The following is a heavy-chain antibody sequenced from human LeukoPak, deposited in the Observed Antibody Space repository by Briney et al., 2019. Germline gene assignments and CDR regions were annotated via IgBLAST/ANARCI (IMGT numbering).Heavy chain of an antibody. Sequence: KPSETLSLPCTVSGGSISRYYWSWLRQPPGKALEWPGYIYYSGSPNYNPSLKSRVTISVDTSKNQFSLQLSSVTAADTAVYYCARGGDIVVVSAAIDYYYYYYMDVWGKGTTVTVSS. J-gene: IGHJ6*03. V-gene: IGHV4-59*01. CDR1: GGSISRYY. CDR3: ARGGDIVVVSAAIDYYYYYYMDV. D-gene: IGHD2-2*01. CDR2: IYYSGSP.